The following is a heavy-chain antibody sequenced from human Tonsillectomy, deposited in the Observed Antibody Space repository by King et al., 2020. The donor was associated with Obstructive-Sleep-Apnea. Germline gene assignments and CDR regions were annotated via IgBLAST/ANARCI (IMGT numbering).Heavy chain of an antibody. CDR1: RFTLSSFS. CDR3: ARDPAPHFDIWEYSYYGMDV. J-gene: IGHJ6*02. Sequence: VQLVESGGGLVKPGGSLRLSCAASRFTLSSFSRIWFRQAPGRGLECVSSFSISSNYKYYSDSLKGRFTISRDNGKNSLYIKMNRLKAEDTGFYYCARDPAPHFDIWEYSYYGMDVWGQGTTVTVSS. CDR2: FSISSNYK. V-gene: IGHV3-21*06. D-gene: IGHD3-9*01.